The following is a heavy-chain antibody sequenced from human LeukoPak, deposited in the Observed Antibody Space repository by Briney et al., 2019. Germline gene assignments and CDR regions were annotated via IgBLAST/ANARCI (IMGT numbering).Heavy chain of an antibody. CDR2: IIPIFGTA. CDR1: GGTFSSYA. J-gene: IGHJ5*02. D-gene: IGHD4-17*01. Sequence: SVKVSCKASGGTFSSYAISWVRQAPGQGLEWMGGIIPIFGTANYAQKFQGRVTITADESTSTAYMELSSLRSEDTAVYYCARERSHVTTVTIDWFDPWGQGTLVTVSP. V-gene: IGHV1-69*13. CDR3: ARERSHVTTVTIDWFDP.